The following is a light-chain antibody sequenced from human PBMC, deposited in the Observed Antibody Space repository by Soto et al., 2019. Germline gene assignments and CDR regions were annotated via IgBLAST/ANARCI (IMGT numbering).Light chain of an antibody. CDR1: NIGTKS. CDR2: DDS. CDR3: QVWDTTSDHVV. Sequence: SYELTQPPSVSVAPGQTARIACGGTNIGTKSVHWYQRKPGQAPVLVVYDDSRRPSGIPERFSGSNSGNTATLTISRVEAGDEADYYCQVWDTTSDHVVFGGGTKLTVL. V-gene: IGLV3-21*02. J-gene: IGLJ2*01.